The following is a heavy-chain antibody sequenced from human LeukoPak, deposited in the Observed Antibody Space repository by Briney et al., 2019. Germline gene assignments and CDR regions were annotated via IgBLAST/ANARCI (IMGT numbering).Heavy chain of an antibody. V-gene: IGHV1-18*01. D-gene: IGHD4/OR15-4a*01. J-gene: IGHJ5*02. CDR2: ISAYNGNT. CDR3: ARVGDYPKRWFDP. Sequence: ASVKVSCKASGYTFTSYGISWVRQAPGQGLEWMGWISAYNGNTNYAQKLQGRVTMNTDTYTHAAYIEPKGLRADERAVYYCARVGDYPKRWFDPWGQGTLVTVSS. CDR1: GYTFTSYG.